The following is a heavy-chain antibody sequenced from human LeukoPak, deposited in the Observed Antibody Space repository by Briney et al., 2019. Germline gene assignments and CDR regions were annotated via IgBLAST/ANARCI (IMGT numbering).Heavy chain of an antibody. CDR2: ISAYNGNT. D-gene: IGHD3-22*01. CDR1: GYTFTSYG. V-gene: IGHV1-18*01. J-gene: IGHJ4*02. CDR3: AGGSYYYDSSGYYFDY. Sequence: ASVKVSCKASGYTFTSYGISWVRQAPGQGLEWMGWISAYNGNTNYAQKLQGRVTMTTDTSTSTAYMELRSLRSDDTAVYYCAGGSYYYDSSGYYFDYWGQGTLVTVSS.